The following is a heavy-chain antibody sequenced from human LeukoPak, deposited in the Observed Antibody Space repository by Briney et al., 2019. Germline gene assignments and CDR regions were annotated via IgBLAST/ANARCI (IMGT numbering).Heavy chain of an antibody. CDR2: INHSGST. J-gene: IGHJ4*02. V-gene: IGHV4-34*01. CDR1: GGSFSGYY. CDR3: ARTNRGSGAKFDY. Sequence: SETLSLTCAVYGGSFSGYYWSWIRQPPGKGLEWIGEINHSGSTNYNPSLKSRVTISVDTSKNQFSLKLSSVTAADTAVYYCARTNRGSGAKFDYWGQGTLVTVSS. D-gene: IGHD3-10*01.